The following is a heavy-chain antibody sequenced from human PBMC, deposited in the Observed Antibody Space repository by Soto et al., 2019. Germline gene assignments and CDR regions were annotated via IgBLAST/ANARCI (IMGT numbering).Heavy chain of an antibody. CDR2: IYPDDSDT. CDR1: GYSFTNSW. Sequence: GESLKISCTASGYSFTNSWIALVRQVPAKGQECMGIIYPDDSDTRYSPSFQGKVTISAAKTINTAYLQWGGLTASATEIYYWAREGTIGNRQNWLEASGEGT. V-gene: IGHV5-51*01. CDR3: AREGTIGNRQNWLEA. J-gene: IGHJ5*02. D-gene: IGHD1-26*01.